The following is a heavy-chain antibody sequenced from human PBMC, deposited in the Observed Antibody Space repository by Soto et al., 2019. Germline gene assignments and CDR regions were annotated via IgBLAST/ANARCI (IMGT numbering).Heavy chain of an antibody. CDR3: ARHDSGSYYGDYFDY. V-gene: IGHV2-5*02. CDR1: GFSLSTSGVG. J-gene: IGHJ4*02. D-gene: IGHD1-26*01. Sequence: QITLKESGPTLVKPTQTLTLTCTFSGFSLSTSGVGVGWIRQPPGKALEWLALIYWDDDKRYSPSLKSRLTITKDTSKNQVVLTMTNMDPVDTATYYCARHDSGSYYGDYFDYWGQGTLVTVSS. CDR2: IYWDDDK.